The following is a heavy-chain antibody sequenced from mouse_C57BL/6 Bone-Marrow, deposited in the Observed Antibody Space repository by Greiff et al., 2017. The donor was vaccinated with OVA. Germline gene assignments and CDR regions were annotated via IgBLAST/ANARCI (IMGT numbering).Heavy chain of an antibody. J-gene: IGHJ1*03. CDR3: ALIYLRYFDV. D-gene: IGHD5-5*01. CDR1: GFTFSDYG. V-gene: IGHV5-17*01. CDR2: ISSGSSTI. Sequence: EVHLVESGGGLVKPGGSLKLSCAASGFTFSDYGMHWVRQAPEKGLEWVAYISSGSSTIYYADTVKGRFTISRDNAKNTLFLQMTSLRSEDTAMYYCALIYLRYFDVWGTGTTVTVSS.